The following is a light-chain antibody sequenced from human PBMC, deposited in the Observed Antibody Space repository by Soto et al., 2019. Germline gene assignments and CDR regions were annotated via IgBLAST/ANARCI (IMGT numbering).Light chain of an antibody. CDR1: QSIVYSDGNAY. CDR3: MQGTVWPPT. J-gene: IGKJ1*01. CDR2: RTS. V-gene: IGKV2-30*01. Sequence: DVVMTQSPLSLPVTLGQPASISCRSSQSIVYSDGNAYLSWFQQRPGQSPRRLIYRTSNRDSGVQDRVSGSGSGTDFTLTINRVEAEDVVVYYCMQGTVWPPTFGRGTKVEIK.